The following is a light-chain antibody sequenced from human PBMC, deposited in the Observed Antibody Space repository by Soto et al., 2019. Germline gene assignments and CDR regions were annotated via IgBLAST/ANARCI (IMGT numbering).Light chain of an antibody. CDR3: HQHGGTPET. CDR2: RAS. J-gene: IGKJ1*01. V-gene: IGKV3-20*01. CDR1: RSVPNDY. Sequence: EIVLTQSPGTLSLSPGERATLSCRASRSVPNDYVSWYQQKPGQHPRLLVFRASNRATGIPDRFSGSGSGTDFLLTISGLEPADSGTYLCHQHGGTPETFGLGTQVEIK.